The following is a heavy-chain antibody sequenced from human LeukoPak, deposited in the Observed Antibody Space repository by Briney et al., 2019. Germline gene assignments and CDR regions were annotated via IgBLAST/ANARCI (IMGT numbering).Heavy chain of an antibody. CDR1: GYTFTNYY. Sequence: ASVKVSCKASGYTFTNYYMHWVRQAPGQGREGMGIINPSGGGTSYAQKFQGRLTMTRDTSTSTVYMELSSLTSEDTAVYYCARGGSEDTAMDGFDPWGQGTLVTVSS. D-gene: IGHD5-18*01. CDR2: INPSGGGT. J-gene: IGHJ5*02. V-gene: IGHV1-46*01. CDR3: ARGGSEDTAMDGFDP.